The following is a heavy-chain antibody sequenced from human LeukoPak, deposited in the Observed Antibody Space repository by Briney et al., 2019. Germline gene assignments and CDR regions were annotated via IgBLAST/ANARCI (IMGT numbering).Heavy chain of an antibody. CDR1: GYTFTSYY. Sequence: EASVKVSCKASGYTFTSYYMHWVRQAPGQGLEWMGIINPSGGSTNYAQKLQGRVTMTTDTSTSTAYMELRSLRSDDTAVYYCARDTQTVVPAAGAYFDLWGRGTLVTVSS. CDR3: ARDTQTVVPAAGAYFDL. D-gene: IGHD2-2*01. J-gene: IGHJ2*01. CDR2: INPSGGST. V-gene: IGHV1-46*01.